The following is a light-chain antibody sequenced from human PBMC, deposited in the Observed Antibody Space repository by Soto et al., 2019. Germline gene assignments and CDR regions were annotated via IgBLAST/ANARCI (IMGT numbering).Light chain of an antibody. CDR1: QSFSDY. V-gene: IGKV3D-15*01. CDR2: DAS. J-gene: IGKJ1*01. Sequence: EMGMTQPPAPLSVSPGERATLSCKSSQSFSDYLAWYQQKPGQAPRLLIYDASTRASGIPARFRGSGSGTEFTLTISSLQPDDFATYYCQQYNSYSRTFGQGTKVDIK. CDR3: QQYNSYSRT.